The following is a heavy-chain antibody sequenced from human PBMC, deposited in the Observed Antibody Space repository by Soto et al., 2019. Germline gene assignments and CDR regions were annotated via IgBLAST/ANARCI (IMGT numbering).Heavy chain of an antibody. CDR3: AKDRGGTGWPFGH. J-gene: IGHJ4*02. V-gene: IGHV3-23*04. D-gene: IGHD6-19*01. Sequence: EVQLVESGGGLVQPGGSLRLSCTPSGFTFGNFAMSWVRQAPGKGLEWVSSSNAGGATTYHADSVKGRVTMSRDKWKNTLSLEMISVRAEDSAVYCCAKDRGGTGWPFGHWGQGTLVTVSS. CDR2: SNAGGATT. CDR1: GFTFGNFA.